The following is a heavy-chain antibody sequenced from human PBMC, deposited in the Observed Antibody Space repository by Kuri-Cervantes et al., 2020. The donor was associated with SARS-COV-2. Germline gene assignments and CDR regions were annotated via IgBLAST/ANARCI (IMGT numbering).Heavy chain of an antibody. CDR2: ISGSGGST. V-gene: IGHV3-23*01. Sequence: GESLKISCAASGFTFSSYAMSWARQAPGTGLEWVSAISGSGGSTYYADSVKGRFTISRDNSKNTLYLQMNSLRAEDTAVNYCAKEELLGFGGQQSGGMDVWCQGTTVTVSS. CDR3: AKEELLGFGGQQSGGMDV. D-gene: IGHD3-10*01. CDR1: GFTFSSYA. J-gene: IGHJ6*02.